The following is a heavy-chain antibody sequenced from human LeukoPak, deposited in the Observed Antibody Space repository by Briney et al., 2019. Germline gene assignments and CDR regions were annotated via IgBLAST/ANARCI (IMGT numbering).Heavy chain of an antibody. D-gene: IGHD1-1*01. CDR3: AKWHEGQLAFDS. V-gene: IGHV4-59*01. J-gene: IGHJ4*02. CDR1: GDSITSYY. Sequence: PSETLSLTCTVSGDSITSYYWNWVRQPPGKGLEWIGYIHYTGKNYYNPSLKSRVTMSVDMSKSQFSLKLSSVTAADTAVYYCAKWHEGQLAFDSWGQGTPVTVSS. CDR2: IHYTGKN.